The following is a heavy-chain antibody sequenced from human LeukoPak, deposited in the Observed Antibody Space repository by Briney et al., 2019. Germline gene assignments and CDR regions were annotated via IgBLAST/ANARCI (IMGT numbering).Heavy chain of an antibody. J-gene: IGHJ5*02. D-gene: IGHD1-26*01. V-gene: IGHV1-69*05. Sequence: GASVKVSCKASGGTFSSYAISWVRQAPGQGLEWMGGIIPIFGTANYAQKFQGRVTITTDESTSTAYMELSSLRSDDTAVYYCARGEWEQPFNWFDPWGQGTLVTVSS. CDR2: IIPIFGTA. CDR3: ARGEWEQPFNWFDP. CDR1: GGTFSSYA.